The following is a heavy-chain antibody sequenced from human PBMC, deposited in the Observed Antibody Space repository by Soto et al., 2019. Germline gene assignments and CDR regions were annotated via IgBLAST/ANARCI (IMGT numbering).Heavy chain of an antibody. D-gene: IGHD2-15*01. J-gene: IGHJ4*02. CDR3: ARESRYCSGGSCYFLPGIDY. V-gene: IGHV1-69*12. Sequence: QVQLVQYGAEVKKPGSSVKVSCKASGGTFSSYAISWVRQAPGQGLEWMGGIIPIFGTANYAQKFQGRVTITADESTSTAYMELSSLRSEDTALYYCARESRYCSGGSCYFLPGIDYWGQGTLVTVSS. CDR1: GGTFSSYA. CDR2: IIPIFGTA.